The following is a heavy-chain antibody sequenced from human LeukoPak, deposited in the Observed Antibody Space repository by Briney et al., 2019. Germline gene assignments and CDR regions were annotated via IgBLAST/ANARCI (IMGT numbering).Heavy chain of an antibody. J-gene: IGHJ4*02. D-gene: IGHD6-19*01. CDR3: ARREYTSGWYY. CDR1: GGSFSGYY. V-gene: IGHV4-34*01. Sequence: PSETLSLTCAVYGGSFSGYYWSWIRQPPGKGLEWIGEINHSGSTNYNPSLKSRVTISVDTSKNQFSLKLSSVTAADTAVYYCARREYTSGWYYWGQGTLVTVSS. CDR2: INHSGST.